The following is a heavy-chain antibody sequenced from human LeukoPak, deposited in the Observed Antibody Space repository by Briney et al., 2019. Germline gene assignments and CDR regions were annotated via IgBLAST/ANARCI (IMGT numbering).Heavy chain of an antibody. D-gene: IGHD3-3*01. V-gene: IGHV1-46*01. CDR3: ARIGVVPA. CDR2: INPSGGST. Sequence: ASVKVSCKTSEYTFTFTGYYMHWVRQAPGQGLEWMGIINPSGGSTSYAQKFQGRVTMTRDTSTSTVYMELSSLRSEDTAVYYCARIGVVPAWGQGTLVTVSS. CDR1: EYTFTFTGYY. J-gene: IGHJ4*02.